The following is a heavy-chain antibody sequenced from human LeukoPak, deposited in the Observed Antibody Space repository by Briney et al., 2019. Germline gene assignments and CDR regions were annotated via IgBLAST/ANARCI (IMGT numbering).Heavy chain of an antibody. Sequence: ASVKVSCKTSGFTFTNYPMHWVRQAPGQSLEWMGWIHAGNGDTKSSQKFQGRVTITRDTSTTTTYMELSSLRSEDTAVYYCAREITVSLGNNWLDPWGQGTLVTVSS. D-gene: IGHD2-8*01. CDR3: AREITVSLGNNWLDP. V-gene: IGHV1-3*01. CDR2: IHAGNGDT. CDR1: GFTFTNYP. J-gene: IGHJ5*02.